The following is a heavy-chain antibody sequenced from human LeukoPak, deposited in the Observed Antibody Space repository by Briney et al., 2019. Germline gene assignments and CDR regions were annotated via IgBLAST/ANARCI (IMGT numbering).Heavy chain of an antibody. D-gene: IGHD2-2*02. Sequence: PGGSLRLSCAASGFTFSSYAMSWVRQAPGKGLEWVSAISGSGGSTYYADSVKGRFTISRDNSKNTLYLQINSLRAEDTAVYYCARDGYCSSTSCYKDYYYGMDVWGQGTTVTVSS. CDR2: ISGSGGST. V-gene: IGHV3-23*01. CDR3: ARDGYCSSTSCYKDYYYGMDV. CDR1: GFTFSSYA. J-gene: IGHJ6*02.